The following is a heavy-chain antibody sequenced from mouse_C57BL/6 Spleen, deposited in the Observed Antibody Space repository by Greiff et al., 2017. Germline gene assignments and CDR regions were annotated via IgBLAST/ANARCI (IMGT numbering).Heavy chain of an antibody. J-gene: IGHJ2*01. D-gene: IGHD1-1*01. V-gene: IGHV1-81*01. Sequence: QVQLKQSGAELARPGASVKLSCKASGYTFTSYGISWVKQRTGQGLEWIGEIYPRSGNTYYNEKFKGKATLTADKSSSTAYMELRSLTSEDSAVYFCARLITTVVATAGTDFRDYWGQGTTLTVSS. CDR2: IYPRSGNT. CDR3: ARLITTVVATAGTDFRDY. CDR1: GYTFTSYG.